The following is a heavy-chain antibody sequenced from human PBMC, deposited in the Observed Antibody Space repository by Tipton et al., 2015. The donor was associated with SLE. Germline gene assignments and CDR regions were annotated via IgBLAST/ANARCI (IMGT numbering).Heavy chain of an antibody. CDR2: ITTSGSTI. D-gene: IGHD1-14*01. V-gene: IGHV3-11*04. CDR3: AKPHVSGAFDI. J-gene: IGHJ3*02. Sequence: SLRLSCAASKFTFSDYYMSWIRQAPGKGLEWVSYITTSGSTIYYADSVKGRFTISRDNSKNTLYLQMNSLRAEDTAVYYCAKPHVSGAFDIWGQGTMVTVSS. CDR1: KFTFSDYY.